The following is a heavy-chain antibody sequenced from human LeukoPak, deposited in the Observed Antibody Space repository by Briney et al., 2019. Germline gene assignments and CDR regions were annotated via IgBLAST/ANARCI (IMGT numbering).Heavy chain of an antibody. CDR1: GYSFTSYW. V-gene: IGHV5-51*01. CDR2: IYPGDSDT. CDR3: ARGQYQLLSGDWFDP. J-gene: IGHJ5*02. D-gene: IGHD2-2*01. Sequence: GAPLKISCKGSGYSFTSYWIGWVRQMPGKGLEWMGIIYPGDSDTRYSPSFQGQVTISADKSISTAYLQWTSLKASDTAMYYSARGQYQLLSGDWFDPWGQGTLVTVSS.